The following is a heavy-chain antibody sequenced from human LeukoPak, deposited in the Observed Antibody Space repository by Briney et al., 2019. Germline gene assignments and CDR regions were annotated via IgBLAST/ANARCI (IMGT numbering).Heavy chain of an antibody. V-gene: IGHV5-51*01. CDR3: ARGPGGSGWYSDY. J-gene: IGHJ4*02. D-gene: IGHD6-19*01. CDR2: IYPGDSDT. CDR1: GYTFTSYW. Sequence: GESLKISCKVSGYTFTSYWIGWVRQMPGKGLEWMGIIYPGDSDTRYGPSFQGQVTISADKSITTAYLQWSSLKASDTAMYYCARGPGGSGWYSDYWGQGTLVTVSS.